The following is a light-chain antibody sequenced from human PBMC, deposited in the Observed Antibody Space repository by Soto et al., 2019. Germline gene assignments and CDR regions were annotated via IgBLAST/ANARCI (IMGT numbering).Light chain of an antibody. V-gene: IGLV2-8*01. Sequence: QSALTQPPSASGSPGQSVTISCTGTSSDVGGYNYVSWYQQHPGKAPKLMIYEVSKRPSGVPDRFSGSKSGNTASLTVSGXXAEDEAXXXCSSYAGSNNLVFGGGTKLTVL. CDR3: SSYAGSNNLV. CDR1: SSDVGGYNY. J-gene: IGLJ2*01. CDR2: EVS.